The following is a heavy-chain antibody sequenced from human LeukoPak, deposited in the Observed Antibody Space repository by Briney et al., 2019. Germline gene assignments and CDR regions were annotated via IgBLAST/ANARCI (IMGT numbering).Heavy chain of an antibody. Sequence: SQTLSLTCTVSGGSISSGGYYWSWIRQHPGKGLEWIGYIYYSGSTYYNPSLKSRVTISVDTSKNQFSLKLSSVTAADTAVYYCARDVAYYDYVWGSYRPYYFDYRGQGTLVTVSS. CDR3: ARDVAYYDYVWGSYRPYYFDY. J-gene: IGHJ4*02. CDR1: GGSISSGGYY. D-gene: IGHD3-16*02. V-gene: IGHV4-31*03. CDR2: IYYSGST.